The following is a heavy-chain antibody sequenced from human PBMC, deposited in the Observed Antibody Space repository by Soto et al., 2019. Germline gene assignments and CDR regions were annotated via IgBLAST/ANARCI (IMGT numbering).Heavy chain of an antibody. D-gene: IGHD3-22*01. V-gene: IGHV4-38-2*02. CDR2: IYHSGST. CDR3: ARDGVYYYDSSGYPNFDY. CDR1: GYSISSGYY. J-gene: IGHJ4*02. Sequence: PSETLSLTCAVSGYSISSGYYWGWIRQPPGKGLEWIGSIYHSGSTYYNPSLKSRVTISVDTSKNQFSLKLSSVTAADTAVYYCARDGVYYYDSSGYPNFDYWGQGTLVTVSS.